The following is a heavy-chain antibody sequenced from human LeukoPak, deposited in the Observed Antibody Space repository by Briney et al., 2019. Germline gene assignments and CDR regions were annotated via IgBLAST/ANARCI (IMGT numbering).Heavy chain of an antibody. CDR1: GGSISNSSYY. CDR3: ASHRGYSYGYNY. V-gene: IGHV4-39*01. CDR2: IYYSGST. Sequence: KASETLSLTCTVSGGSISNSSYYWGWIRQPPGKGLEWIGSIYYSGSTYYNPSLKSRVTISVDTSKNQFSLKLSSVTAADTAVYYYASHRGYSYGYNYWGQGTLVTVSS. D-gene: IGHD5-18*01. J-gene: IGHJ4*02.